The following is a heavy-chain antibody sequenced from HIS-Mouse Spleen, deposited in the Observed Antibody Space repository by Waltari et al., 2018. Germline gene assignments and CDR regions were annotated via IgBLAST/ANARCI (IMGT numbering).Heavy chain of an antibody. J-gene: IGHJ2*01. Sequence: QLHLQESGPGLVKPAETLSLPCTVSGGSISSSSYYWGWIRQPPGKGLEWIGSIYYSGSTYYNPSLKSRVTISVDTSKNQFSLKLSSVTAADTAVYYCAREIPYSSSWYDWYFDLWGRGTLVTVSS. D-gene: IGHD6-13*01. V-gene: IGHV4-39*07. CDR3: AREIPYSSSWYDWYFDL. CDR2: IYYSGST. CDR1: GGSISSSSYY.